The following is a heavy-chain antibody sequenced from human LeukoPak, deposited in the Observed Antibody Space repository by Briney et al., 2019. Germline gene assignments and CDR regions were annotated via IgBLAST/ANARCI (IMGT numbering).Heavy chain of an antibody. CDR2: IYTSGST. CDR1: GGSISSYY. J-gene: IGHJ4*02. D-gene: IGHD1-26*01. V-gene: IGHV4-4*07. Sequence: SETLSLTCTVSGGSISSYYWSWIRQPAGKGLEWIGRIYTSGSTNYNPTLKSRVTMSVDTSKNQFSLKLTSVTAADTAVYYCGSGDYYYFDYWGQGTLVTVSS. CDR3: GSGDYYYFDY.